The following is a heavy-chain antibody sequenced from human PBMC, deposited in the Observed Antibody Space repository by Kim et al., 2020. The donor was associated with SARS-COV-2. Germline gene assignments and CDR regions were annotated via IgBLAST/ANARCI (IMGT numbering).Heavy chain of an antibody. CDR1: GFTFSIYS. Sequence: GGSLRLSCAASGFTFSIYSIDWVRRAPGKGLEWIIYISSTSRNIYYADSVKGRFTVSRDNAENSVYLQMDSLTDEDTAIYYCARVGPCGYTVDYWGQGTPVTVSS. J-gene: IGHJ4*02. V-gene: IGHV3-48*02. D-gene: IGHD5-12*01. CDR3: ARVGPCGYTVDY. CDR2: ISSTSRNI.